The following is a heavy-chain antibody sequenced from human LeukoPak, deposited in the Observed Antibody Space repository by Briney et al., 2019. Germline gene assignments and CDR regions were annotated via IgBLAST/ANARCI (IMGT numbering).Heavy chain of an antibody. CDR2: IYYSGST. Sequence: SETLSLTCTVSGGSISSGDYYWSWIRQPPGKGLERIGYIYYSGSTYYNPSLKSRVTISVDTSKNQFSLKLSSVTAADTAVYYCARLQGSTYYDFWSGPHPNYGMDVWGQGTTVTVSS. V-gene: IGHV4-30-4*01. J-gene: IGHJ6*02. D-gene: IGHD3-3*01. CDR1: GGSISSGDYY. CDR3: ARLQGSTYYDFWSGPHPNYGMDV.